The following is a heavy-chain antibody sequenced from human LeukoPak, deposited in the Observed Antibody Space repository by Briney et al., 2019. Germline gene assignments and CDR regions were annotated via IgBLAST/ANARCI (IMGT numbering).Heavy chain of an antibody. CDR3: ARALHYDILTGYFRTHDAFDI. V-gene: IGHV1-18*01. J-gene: IGHJ3*02. CDR1: GYTFTSYD. D-gene: IGHD3-9*01. Sequence: ASVKVSCTASGYTFTSYDINWVRQATGQGLEWMGWISAYNGNTNYAQKLQGRVTMTTDTSTSTAYMELRSLRSDDTAVYYCARALHYDILTGYFRTHDAFDIWGQGTMITVSS. CDR2: ISAYNGNT.